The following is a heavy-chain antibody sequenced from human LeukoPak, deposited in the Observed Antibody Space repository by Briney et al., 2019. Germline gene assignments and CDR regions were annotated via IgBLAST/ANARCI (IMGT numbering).Heavy chain of an antibody. V-gene: IGHV4-30-2*01. D-gene: IGHD3-10*01. CDR2: TYHSGST. J-gene: IGHJ4*02. CDR3: ARLASVWFGELLPAYFDY. CDR1: GGSISSGGYY. Sequence: PSETLSLTCTVSGGSISSGGYYWSWIRHPPGKGLEWIGYTYHSGSTYYNPSLKSRVIISVDRSKNQFSLKLSSVTAADTAVYYCARLASVWFGELLPAYFDYWGQGTLVTVSS.